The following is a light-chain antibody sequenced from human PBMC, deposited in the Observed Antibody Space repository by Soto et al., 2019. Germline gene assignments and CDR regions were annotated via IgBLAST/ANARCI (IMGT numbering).Light chain of an antibody. CDR3: AAWDDSLSGPL. J-gene: IGLJ2*01. Sequence: QSVLTQSPSASGTPGQRVIISCSGTSSNVGTNYVYWYQQLPGTAPKVLIYSNDQRPSGVPNRFSGSKSGTSASLASSGLRSEDEGDYYCAAWDDSLSGPLFGGGTTLTVL. CDR1: SSNVGTNY. V-gene: IGLV1-47*01. CDR2: SND.